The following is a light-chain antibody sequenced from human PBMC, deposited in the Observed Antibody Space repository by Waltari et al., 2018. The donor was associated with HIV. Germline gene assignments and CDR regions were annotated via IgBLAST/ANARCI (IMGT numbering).Light chain of an antibody. V-gene: IGLV2-14*01. CDR3: SSYTSSSTLV. CDR1: SSDVGGYNF. CDR2: EVS. Sequence: QSALTQPASVSGSPGQSITISCTGTSSDVGGYNFVSWYQQHPGKAPKLMSYEVSNRPSGVSNRFSGSKSGNTASLTISGLQAEDEADYYCSSYTSSSTLVFGGGTKLTVL. J-gene: IGLJ3*02.